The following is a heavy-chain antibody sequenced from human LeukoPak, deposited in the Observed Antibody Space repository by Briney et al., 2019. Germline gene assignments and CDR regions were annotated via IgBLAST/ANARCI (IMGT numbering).Heavy chain of an antibody. CDR3: AKDPYTYYYDSSVNYYYMDV. J-gene: IGHJ6*03. Sequence: GGSLRLSCAASGFTVSSNYMSWVRQAPGKGLEWVSVIYSGGSTYYADSVKGRFTISRDNSKNTLYLQMNSLRAEDTAVYYCAKDPYTYYYDSSVNYYYMDVWGKGTTVTVSS. V-gene: IGHV3-66*01. CDR2: IYSGGST. D-gene: IGHD3-22*01. CDR1: GFTVSSNY.